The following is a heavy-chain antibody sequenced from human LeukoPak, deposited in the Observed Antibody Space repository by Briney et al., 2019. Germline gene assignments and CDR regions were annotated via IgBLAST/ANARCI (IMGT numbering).Heavy chain of an antibody. J-gene: IGHJ4*02. CDR2: IYYSGSA. CDR1: GGSISSSSYY. D-gene: IGHD3-10*01. CDR3: ARCITMVRGVIRPPDY. Sequence: PSETLSLTCTVSGGSISSSSYYWRWIRQSPGKGLEWIGSIYYSGSAYYNPSLKSRLTISVDTSKNQFSLKLSSVTAAATAVYYGARCITMVRGVIRPPDYWGQGTLVTVSS. V-gene: IGHV4-39*01.